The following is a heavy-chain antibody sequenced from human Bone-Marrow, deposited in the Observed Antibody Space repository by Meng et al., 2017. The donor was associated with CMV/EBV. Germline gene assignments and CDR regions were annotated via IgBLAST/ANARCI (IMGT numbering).Heavy chain of an antibody. CDR3: ARDFWSGYYLGMDV. D-gene: IGHD3-3*01. CDR2: IYSGGST. J-gene: IGHJ6*02. V-gene: IGHV3-66*02. CDR1: GFTVSSNY. Sequence: GGSLRLSCAASGFTVSSNYMSWVRQAPGKGLEWVSVIYSGGSTYYADSVKGRFTISRDNSKNTLYLQMNSLRAEDTAVYYCARDFWSGYYLGMDVWGQGTTVTVSS.